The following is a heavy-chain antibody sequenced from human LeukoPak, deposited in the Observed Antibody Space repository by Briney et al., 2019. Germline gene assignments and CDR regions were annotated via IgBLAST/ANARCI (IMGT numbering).Heavy chain of an antibody. CDR2: IYYSGST. Sequence: SETLSPTCTVSGGSISSYYWSWIRQPPGKGLGWIGYIYYSGSTNYNPSLKSRVTISVDTSKNQFSLKLSSVTAADTAVYYCARRHSSSWLYGMDVWGQGTTVTVSS. J-gene: IGHJ6*02. V-gene: IGHV4-59*08. D-gene: IGHD6-13*01. CDR1: GGSISSYY. CDR3: ARRHSSSWLYGMDV.